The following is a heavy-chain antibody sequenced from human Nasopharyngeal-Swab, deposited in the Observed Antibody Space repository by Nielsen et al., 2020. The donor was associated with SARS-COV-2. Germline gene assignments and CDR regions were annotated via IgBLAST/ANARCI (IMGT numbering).Heavy chain of an antibody. Sequence: GESLKISCAASGFTFSDYYMSWIRQAPGKGLEWVANIKQDGSDKYYVDSVKGRFTISRDNAKNSLELQMNSLRVEDTAVYYCGRGGKLGALDIWGQGTMVTVSS. CDR1: GFTFSDYY. D-gene: IGHD3-16*01. CDR2: IKQDGSDK. CDR3: GRGGKLGALDI. V-gene: IGHV3-7*01. J-gene: IGHJ3*02.